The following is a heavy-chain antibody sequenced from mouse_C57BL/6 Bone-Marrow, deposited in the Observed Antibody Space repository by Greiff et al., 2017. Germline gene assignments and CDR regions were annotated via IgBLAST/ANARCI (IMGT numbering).Heavy chain of an antibody. CDR1: GYTSTSYT. CDR2: INPSSGYT. V-gene: IGHV1-4*01. Sequence: QVQLKESGAELARPGASVKMSCKASGYTSTSYTMHWVKQRPGQGLEWIGYINPSSGYTKYNQKFKDKATLTADKSSSTAYMQLSSLTSEDSAVYYCARGGYAVYAMDYWGQGTSVTVSS. CDR3: ARGGYAVYAMDY. J-gene: IGHJ4*01. D-gene: IGHD2-10*02.